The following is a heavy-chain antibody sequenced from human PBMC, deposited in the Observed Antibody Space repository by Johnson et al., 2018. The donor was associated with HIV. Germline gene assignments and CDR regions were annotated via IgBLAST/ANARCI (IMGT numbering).Heavy chain of an antibody. J-gene: IGHJ3*02. Sequence: QVQLVESGGGVVQPGGSLRLSCAASGFAVSSNYMSWVRKAPGKGLEWVALISFDGNNKYYADSVKGRFTISRDNAKNSLYLQMNSLRAEDTAVYYCARAHPLVADAFDIWGQGTMVTVSS. V-gene: IGHV3-30*03. CDR3: ARAHPLVADAFDI. CDR2: ISFDGNNK. CDR1: GFAVSSNY. D-gene: IGHD2-2*01.